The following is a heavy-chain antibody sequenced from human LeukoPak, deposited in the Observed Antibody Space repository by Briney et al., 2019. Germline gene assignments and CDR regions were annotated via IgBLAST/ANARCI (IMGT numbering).Heavy chain of an antibody. CDR1: GFAFSSSA. D-gene: IGHD3-10*01. CDR3: ARRHYYGSGSFKSFYYYGMDV. J-gene: IGHJ6*02. Sequence: GGSLRLSCAASGFAFSSSAMHWVRQSPGKGLEWLAILSFDGSQMFYADSVKGRFTLSRDNSKNTLYLQMNSLRAEDTAVYYCARRHYYGSGSFKSFYYYGMDVWGQGPTVTVSS. CDR2: LSFDGSQM. V-gene: IGHV3-30*03.